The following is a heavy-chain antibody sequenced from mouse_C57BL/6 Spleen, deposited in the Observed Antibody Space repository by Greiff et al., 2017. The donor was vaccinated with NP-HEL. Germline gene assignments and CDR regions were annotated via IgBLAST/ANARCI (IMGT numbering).Heavy chain of an antibody. CDR1: GYTFTDYY. CDR3: ARQLRLENYAMDY. V-gene: IGHV1-76*01. J-gene: IGHJ4*01. D-gene: IGHD3-2*02. CDR2: IYPGSGNT. Sequence: VQLQQSGAELVRPGASVKLSCKASGYTFTDYYINWVKQRPGQGLEWIARIYPGSGNTYYNEKFKGKATLTAEKSSSTAYMQLSSLTSEDSAVYFCARQLRLENYAMDYWGQGTSVTVSS.